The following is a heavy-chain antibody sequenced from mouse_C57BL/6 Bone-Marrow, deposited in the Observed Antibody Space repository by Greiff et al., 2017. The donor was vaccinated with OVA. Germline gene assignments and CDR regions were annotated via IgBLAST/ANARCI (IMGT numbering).Heavy chain of an antibody. J-gene: IGHJ2*01. CDR3: ARWLLGFDY. Sequence: EVQVVESGGGLVKPGGSLKLSCAASGFTFSSYAMSWVRQTPEKRLEWVATISDGGSYTYYPDNVKGRFTISRDNAKNNLYLQMSHLKSEDTAMYYCARWLLGFDYWGQGTTLTVSS. CDR1: GFTFSSYA. D-gene: IGHD2-3*01. CDR2: ISDGGSYT. V-gene: IGHV5-4*01.